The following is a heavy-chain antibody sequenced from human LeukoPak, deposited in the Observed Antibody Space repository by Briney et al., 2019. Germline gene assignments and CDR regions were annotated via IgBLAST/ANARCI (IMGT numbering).Heavy chain of an antibody. D-gene: IGHD1-26*01. V-gene: IGHV4-34*01. Sequence: PGGSLRLSCAASGFTFSSYWMSWVRQPPGKGLEWIGEINHSGSTNYNPSPKSRVTISVDTSKNQFSLKLSSVTAADTAVYYCARWEGGSYYDFDYWGQGTLVTVSS. CDR2: INHSGST. CDR1: GFTFSSYW. J-gene: IGHJ4*02. CDR3: ARWEGGSYYDFDY.